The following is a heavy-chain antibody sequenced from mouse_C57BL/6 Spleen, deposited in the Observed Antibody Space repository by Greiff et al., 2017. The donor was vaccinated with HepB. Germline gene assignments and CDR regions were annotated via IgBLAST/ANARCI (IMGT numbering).Heavy chain of an antibody. CDR1: GYTFTDYN. V-gene: IGHV1-18*01. D-gene: IGHD1-1*01. J-gene: IGHJ3*01. CDR2: INPNNGGT. CDR3: ARSRYYYGSSYERDLSY. Sequence: VQLQQSGPELVKPGASVKIPCKASGYTFTDYNMDWVKQSHGKSLEWIGDINPNNGGTIYNQKFKGKATLTVDKSSSTAYMELRSLTSEDTAVYYCARSRYYYGSSYERDLSYWGQGTLVTVSA.